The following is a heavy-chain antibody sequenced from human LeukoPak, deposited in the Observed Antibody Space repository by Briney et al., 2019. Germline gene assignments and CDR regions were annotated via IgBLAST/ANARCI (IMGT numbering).Heavy chain of an antibody. Sequence: GGSLRLSCAASGFTFSNAWMNWVRQAPGKGLVWVSRSKADGSSTTYADSVKGRFTISRDNAKDTLYLQMNSLTAEDTAVYYCARSDWFDPWGQGTLVTVSS. CDR2: SKADGSST. CDR1: GFTFSNAW. CDR3: ARSDWFDP. J-gene: IGHJ5*02. V-gene: IGHV3-74*01.